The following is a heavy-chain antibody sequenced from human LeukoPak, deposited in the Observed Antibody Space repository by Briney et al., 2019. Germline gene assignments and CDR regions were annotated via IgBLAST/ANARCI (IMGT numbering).Heavy chain of an antibody. CDR1: GFTFSNYA. CDR3: AKGDKKYYFQY. CDR2: ISGSGGST. Sequence: GESLRLSCAASGFTFSNYAMNWVRQAPGKGLKWVLGISGSGGSTYYADSVKGRFTISRDNSKNTLYLQVNSLRAEDTAVYHCAKGDKKYYFQYWGQGILVTVSS. J-gene: IGHJ4*02. V-gene: IGHV3-23*01.